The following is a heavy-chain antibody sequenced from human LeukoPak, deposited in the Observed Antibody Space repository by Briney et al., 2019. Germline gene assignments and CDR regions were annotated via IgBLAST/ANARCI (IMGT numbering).Heavy chain of an antibody. D-gene: IGHD5-24*01. CDR2: IYYSGST. Sequence: SETLSLTCTVSGGSISSYYWSWIRQPPGKGLEWIGYIYYSGSTNYNPSLKSRVTISVDTSKYQFSLKLSSVTAADTAVYYCARAGGEMATSYYYYYMDVWGKGTTVTISS. V-gene: IGHV4-59*01. CDR3: ARAGGEMATSYYYYYMDV. J-gene: IGHJ6*03. CDR1: GGSISSYY.